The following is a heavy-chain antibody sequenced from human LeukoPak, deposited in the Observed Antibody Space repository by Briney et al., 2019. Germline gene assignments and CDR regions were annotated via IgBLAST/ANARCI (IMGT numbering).Heavy chain of an antibody. J-gene: IGHJ4*02. CDR1: GFTFSSYW. V-gene: IGHV3-74*01. CDR3: ARASNRNSINFDY. CDR2: VSGDGSST. D-gene: IGHD1-1*01. Sequence: PGGSLRLSCAASGFTFSSYWMHWVRQAPGKGLVWVSRVSGDGSSTNYADSVKGRFTISRDNAKNTLYLQMSSLRAEDTALYYCARASNRNSINFDYWGQGILVTVSP.